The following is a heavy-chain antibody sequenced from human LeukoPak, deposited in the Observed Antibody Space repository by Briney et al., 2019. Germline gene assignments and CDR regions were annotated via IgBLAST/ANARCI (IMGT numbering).Heavy chain of an antibody. CDR2: IMPLFGTA. CDR3: ASPPTAYYYDSSGYYYFDY. D-gene: IGHD3-22*01. Sequence: GASVKVSCKTSGGTFNNSAISWVRQAPGQGLEWLGGIMPLFGTAGYAQKFQGRVTITKDEPTRTVYLELTSLTSDDTAVYYCASPPTAYYYDSSGYYYFDYWGQGTLVTVSS. CDR1: GGTFNNSA. V-gene: IGHV1-69*05. J-gene: IGHJ4*02.